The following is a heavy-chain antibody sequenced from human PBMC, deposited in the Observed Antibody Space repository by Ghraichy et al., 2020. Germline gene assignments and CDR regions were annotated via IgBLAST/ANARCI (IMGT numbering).Heavy chain of an antibody. Sequence: SETLSLTCTVSGCSVSGYYWTWIRQSPGKDLEWLGYVYYRGSTNYNPALQSRVTISVDTSQNHFSLKLSSVTAADTAVYFCARYSVTYSTLDYWGQGTLVTVSS. CDR2: VYYRGST. CDR3: ARYSVTYSTLDY. V-gene: IGHV4-59*02. D-gene: IGHD1-26*01. J-gene: IGHJ4*02. CDR1: GCSVSGYY.